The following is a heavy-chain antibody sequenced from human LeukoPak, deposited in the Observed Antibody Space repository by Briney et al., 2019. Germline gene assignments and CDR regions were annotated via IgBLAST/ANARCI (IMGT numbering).Heavy chain of an antibody. CDR1: NYSISSDYY. CDR3: ARDHPNCSGGSCYGNWFDP. D-gene: IGHD2-15*01. CDR2: LFHSGTI. V-gene: IGHV4-38-2*02. J-gene: IGHJ5*02. Sequence: SETLSLTCTVSNYSISSDYYWGWIRQPPGKGLEWIGSLFHSGTIYYTPSLKSRVTTSVDTSNNRFSLKLMSVTAADTAVYYCARDHPNCSGGSCYGNWFDPWGQGTLVTVSS.